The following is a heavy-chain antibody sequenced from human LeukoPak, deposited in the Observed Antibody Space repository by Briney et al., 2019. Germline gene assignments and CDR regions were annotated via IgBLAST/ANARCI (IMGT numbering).Heavy chain of an antibody. CDR1: GFTFSSYA. CDR2: ISGSGGST. CDR3: AKGTYYYDSSGYHDC. D-gene: IGHD3-22*01. J-gene: IGHJ4*02. Sequence: GGSLRLSCAASGFTFSSYAMSWVRQAPGKGLEWVSAISGSGGSTYYADSVKGRFTISRDNSKNTLYLQMNSLRAEDTAVYYCAKGTYYYDSSGYHDCWGQGTLVTVSS. V-gene: IGHV3-23*01.